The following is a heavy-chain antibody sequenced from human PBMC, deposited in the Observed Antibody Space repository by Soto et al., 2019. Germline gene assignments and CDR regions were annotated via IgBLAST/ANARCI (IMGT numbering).Heavy chain of an antibody. CDR1: GYTFTRYT. Sequence: QVQLVQSGAEVKKPGASVKISCKASGYTFTRYTMNWVRQAPGQRLEWMGWINPDNGNTKSSQKFQDRVIITRDTSASTEYMDLSSLRSDATAVYYCARGIATGQLDPWGQGTLVTVSS. D-gene: IGHD2-15*01. CDR2: INPDNGNT. CDR3: ARGIATGQLDP. J-gene: IGHJ5*02. V-gene: IGHV1-3*01.